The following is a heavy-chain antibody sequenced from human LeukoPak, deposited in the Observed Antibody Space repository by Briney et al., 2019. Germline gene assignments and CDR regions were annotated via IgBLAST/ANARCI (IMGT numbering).Heavy chain of an antibody. Sequence: PGGSLRLSCEASGFTFNSHAMSWVRQAPGKWLEWVSYISSSSSTIYYADSVKGRFTISRDNAKNSLYLQMNSLRAEDTAVYYCARGDPPYDYYYYMDVWGKGTTVTVSS. CDR3: ARGDPPYDYYYYMDV. V-gene: IGHV3-48*01. J-gene: IGHJ6*03. CDR2: ISSSSSTI. CDR1: GFTFNSHA. D-gene: IGHD2-8*01.